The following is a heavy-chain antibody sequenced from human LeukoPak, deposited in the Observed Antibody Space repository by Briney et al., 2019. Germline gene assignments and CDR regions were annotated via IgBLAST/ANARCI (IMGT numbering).Heavy chain of an antibody. J-gene: IGHJ4*02. CDR3: ARDLIAAAGEFDY. V-gene: IGHV3-13*01. D-gene: IGHD6-13*01. Sequence: TGGSLRLSCAASGFTFSSYDIHWVRQATGKGLEWVSGIGTAGEIYYPGSVKGRFTISRDNAKNSLYLQMNSLRAEDTAVYYCARDLIAAAGEFDYWGQGTLVTVSS. CDR2: IGTAGEI. CDR1: GFTFSSYD.